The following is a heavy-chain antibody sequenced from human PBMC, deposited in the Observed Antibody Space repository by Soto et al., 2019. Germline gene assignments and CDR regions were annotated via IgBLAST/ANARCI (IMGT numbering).Heavy chain of an antibody. CDR2: ISDSGLYT. J-gene: IGHJ4*02. CDR3: AKRLDSSGYTNFDY. CDR1: GFIFDSYA. Sequence: GGSLRLSCAASGFIFDSYAMSWVRQAPGKGLEWVSLISDSGLYTYYADSVKGQFTISRDNSKNTVSLQMNSLRAEDTAVYYCAKRLDSSGYTNFDYWGQGTLVTVSS. V-gene: IGHV3-23*01. D-gene: IGHD3-22*01.